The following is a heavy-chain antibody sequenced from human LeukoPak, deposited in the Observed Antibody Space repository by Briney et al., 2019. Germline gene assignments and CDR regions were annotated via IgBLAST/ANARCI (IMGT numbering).Heavy chain of an antibody. D-gene: IGHD2-2*03. Sequence: PSETLSLTCAVYGESFSGYYWSWIRQPPGKGLEWIGEINQSGTTNYNPTLKSRVTISVDTSKNQFSLKLNSVTAADTAVYYCARLGYCSGTDCPRTTFRWFDPWGQGTLDTVSS. J-gene: IGHJ5*02. V-gene: IGHV4-34*01. CDR2: INQSGTT. CDR3: ARLGYCSGTDCPRTTFRWFDP. CDR1: GESFSGYY.